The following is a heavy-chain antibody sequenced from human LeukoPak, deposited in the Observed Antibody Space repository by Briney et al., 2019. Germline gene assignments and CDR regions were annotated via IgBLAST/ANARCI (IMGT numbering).Heavy chain of an antibody. CDR1: GGSISSRSYF. Sequence: ETLSLTCTVSGGSISSRSYFWGWIRQPPGKGLEWVSIIYSGGSTFYADSVKGRFTISRDNSKNTLYLQMNSLRAEDTAVYYCARGGSYLSAFDIWGQGTMVTVSS. V-gene: IGHV3-53*03. D-gene: IGHD1-26*01. J-gene: IGHJ3*02. CDR2: IYSGGST. CDR3: ARGGSYLSAFDI.